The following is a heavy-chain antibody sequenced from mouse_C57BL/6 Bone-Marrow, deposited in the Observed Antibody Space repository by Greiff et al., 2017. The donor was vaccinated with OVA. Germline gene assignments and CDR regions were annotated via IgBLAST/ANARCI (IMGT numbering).Heavy chain of an antibody. J-gene: IGHJ2*01. CDR3: ARWGYDDYFDY. D-gene: IGHD2-2*01. Sequence: QVQLQQPGAELVKPGASVKLSCKASGYTFTSYWMHWVKQRPGQGLEWIGMIHPNSGSTNYNEKFKSKATLTVDKSSSTAYMQLSSLTSEDSAVYYCARWGYDDYFDYWGQGTTLTVSS. CDR2: IHPNSGST. V-gene: IGHV1-64*01. CDR1: GYTFTSYW.